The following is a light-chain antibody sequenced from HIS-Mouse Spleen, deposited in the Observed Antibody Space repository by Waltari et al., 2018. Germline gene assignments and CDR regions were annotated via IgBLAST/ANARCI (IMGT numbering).Light chain of an antibody. Sequence: SYELTQPPSVSVSPGQTASITCSGEKLGDKYACWYQQKPGQSPVLVNDQDSKRPSGSPERFSGSNSGNTATLTISGTQAMDEADYYCQAWDSSTAGVVFGGGTKLTVL. CDR1: KLGDKY. V-gene: IGLV3-1*01. CDR2: QDS. J-gene: IGLJ2*01. CDR3: QAWDSSTAGVV.